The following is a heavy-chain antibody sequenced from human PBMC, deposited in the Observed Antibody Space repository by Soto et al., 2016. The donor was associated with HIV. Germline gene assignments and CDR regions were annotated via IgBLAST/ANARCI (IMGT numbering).Heavy chain of an antibody. V-gene: IGHV1-2*02. CDR3: AREVPTEYYGSGSYSRPYYMDV. D-gene: IGHD3-10*01. Sequence: QVQLVQSGAEVKKPGASVKVSCKASGYTFTGYYMHWVRQAPGQGLEWMGWINPNSGGTNYAQKFQGRVTMTRDTSISTAYMELSRLRSDDTAVYYCAREVPTEYYGSGSYSRPYYMDVWGKGTTVTVSS. J-gene: IGHJ6*03. CDR1: GYTFTGYY. CDR2: INPNSGGT.